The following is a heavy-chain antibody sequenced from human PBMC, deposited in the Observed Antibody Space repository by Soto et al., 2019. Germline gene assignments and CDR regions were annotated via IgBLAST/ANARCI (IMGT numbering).Heavy chain of an antibody. CDR3: AKARVAARPGLEAFDI. D-gene: IGHD6-6*01. J-gene: IGHJ3*02. CDR1: GFTFDDYA. Sequence: GGSLRLSCAASGFTFDDYAMHWVRQAPGKGLEWVSGISWNSGSIGYADSVKGRFTISRDNAKNSLYLQMNSLRAEDTALYYCAKARVAARPGLEAFDIWGQGTTVTVSS. CDR2: ISWNSGSI. V-gene: IGHV3-9*01.